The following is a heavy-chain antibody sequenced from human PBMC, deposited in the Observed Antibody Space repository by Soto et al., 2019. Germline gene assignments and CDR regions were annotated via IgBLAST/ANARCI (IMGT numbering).Heavy chain of an antibody. V-gene: IGHV3-74*01. D-gene: IGHD2-2*01. CDR1: GFTFSTYW. CDR3: VRDGDCINTRCYGNWFAP. J-gene: IGHJ5*02. CDR2: INSDASHT. Sequence: EVQLVESGGGLVQPGGSLRLSCAASGFTFSTYWMHWIRQVPGKGLEWVSRINSDASHTYYADSVKGRFTISRDNAKNTLHLEMNSLRAEDPDVSYCVRDGDCINTRCYGNWFAPGGQGTMVTFSS.